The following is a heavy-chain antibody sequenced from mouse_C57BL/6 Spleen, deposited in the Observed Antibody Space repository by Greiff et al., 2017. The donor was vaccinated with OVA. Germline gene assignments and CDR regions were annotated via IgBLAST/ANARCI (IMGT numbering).Heavy chain of an antibody. Sequence: ESGPGLVKPSQSLSLTCSVTGYSITSGYYWNWIRQFPGNKLEWMGYISYDGSNNYNPSLKNRISITRDTSKNQFFLKLNSVTTEDTATYYCASPIYYGNYGDAMDYWGQGTSVTVSS. CDR3: ASPIYYGNYGDAMDY. V-gene: IGHV3-6*01. J-gene: IGHJ4*01. D-gene: IGHD2-1*01. CDR1: GYSITSGYY. CDR2: ISYDGSN.